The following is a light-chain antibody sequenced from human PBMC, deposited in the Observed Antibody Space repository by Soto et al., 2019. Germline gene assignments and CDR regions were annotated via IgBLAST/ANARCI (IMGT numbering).Light chain of an antibody. V-gene: IGKV2-40*01. CDR3: MQRIEFPLT. CDR1: QSLLDSDDGNTY. Sequence: DVVLTPTPLSLTVTPGEPASISCRSSQSLLDSDDGNTYLDWYLQKPGQSPQLLIYTVSYRASGVPDRFSGSGSGTDFTLKISRVEAEDVGVYYCMQRIEFPLTFGGGTKVHIK. CDR2: TVS. J-gene: IGKJ4*01.